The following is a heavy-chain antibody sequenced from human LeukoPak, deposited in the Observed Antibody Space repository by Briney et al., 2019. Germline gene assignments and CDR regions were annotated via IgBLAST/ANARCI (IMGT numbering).Heavy chain of an antibody. V-gene: IGHV3-48*01. CDR3: ARGVQEGFLEWVGDY. D-gene: IGHD3-3*01. CDR1: GFTFSRFA. J-gene: IGHJ4*02. CDR2: ISNTSSTI. Sequence: GGSLKLSCAASGFTFSRFAMHWVRQAPGKGLEWVSHISNTSSTIYNADSVKGRFTISRDNAKNSVYLQMNSLRAEDTAVYYCARGVQEGFLEWVGDYWGQGTLVTVSS.